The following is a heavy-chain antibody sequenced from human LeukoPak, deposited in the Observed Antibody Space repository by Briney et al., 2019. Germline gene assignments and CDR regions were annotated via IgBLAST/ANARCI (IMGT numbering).Heavy chain of an antibody. J-gene: IGHJ6*03. D-gene: IGHD1/OR15-1a*01. V-gene: IGHV4-4*09. CDR2: IYTSGST. CDR3: ARMTEQDYYYYYMDV. Sequence: SETLSLTCTVSGGSISSYYWSWIRQPPGKGLEWIGYIYTSGSTNYNPSLKSRVTISVDTSKNQFSLKLSSVTAADTAVYYCARMTEQDYYYYYMDVWGKGTTVTVSS. CDR1: GGSISSYY.